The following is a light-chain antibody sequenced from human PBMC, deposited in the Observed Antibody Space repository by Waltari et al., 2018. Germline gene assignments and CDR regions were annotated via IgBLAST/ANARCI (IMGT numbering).Light chain of an antibody. Sequence: SYELTQSPSVSVYPGQTASITCSGDILGNKYASWYQQKPGQSPLLVIFQDTNRPSGIPERFSGSKSGNAATLTISGTQAMDEADYYCQALGTGAWVFGGGTKLTVL. CDR2: QDT. V-gene: IGLV3-1*01. CDR1: ILGNKY. J-gene: IGLJ3*02. CDR3: QALGTGAWV.